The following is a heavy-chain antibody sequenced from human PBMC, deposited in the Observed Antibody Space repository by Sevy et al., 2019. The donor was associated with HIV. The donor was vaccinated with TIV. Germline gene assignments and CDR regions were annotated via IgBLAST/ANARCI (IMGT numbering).Heavy chain of an antibody. CDR3: AKDIGGKDYDSSGYYFDYFDY. Sequence: GGSLRLSCAASGFTFDDYTMHWVRQAPGKGLEWVSLISWDGGSTYYADSVKGRFTISRANSKNSLYLKMNSLRTEDTALYYCAKDIGGKDYDSSGYYFDYFDYWGQGTLVTVSS. V-gene: IGHV3-43*01. CDR1: GFTFDDYT. D-gene: IGHD3-22*01. CDR2: ISWDGGST. J-gene: IGHJ4*02.